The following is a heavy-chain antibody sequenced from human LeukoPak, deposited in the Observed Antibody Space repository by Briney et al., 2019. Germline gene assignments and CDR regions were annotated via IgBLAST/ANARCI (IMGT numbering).Heavy chain of an antibody. CDR2: IWYDGSNK. D-gene: IGHD3-22*01. CDR1: GFTFSRFG. J-gene: IGHJ4*02. CDR3: ARDYYYDSSGYWDYYFDY. V-gene: IGHV3-33*01. Sequence: GGSLRLSCAASGFTFSRFGMHWVRQAPGKGLEWVAVIWYDGSNKYYADSVKGRFTISRDNSKNTLYLEMNSLRAEDTAVYYCARDYYYDSSGYWDYYFDYWGQGTLVTVSS.